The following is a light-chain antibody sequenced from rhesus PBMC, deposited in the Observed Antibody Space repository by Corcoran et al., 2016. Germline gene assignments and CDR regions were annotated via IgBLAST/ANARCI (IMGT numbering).Light chain of an antibody. Sequence: DIQMTQSPSSVSASVGDRVTITCRASQGIASYLAWYQQKPGKAPNLLIFYATTLQSGVPSRFRGSGSGTEVTLTLSSLQPEDFATYFCQQYYGLPTFGGGTKVEIK. CDR3: QQYYGLPT. J-gene: IGKJ4*01. CDR1: QGIASY. CDR2: YAT. V-gene: IGKV1-25*01.